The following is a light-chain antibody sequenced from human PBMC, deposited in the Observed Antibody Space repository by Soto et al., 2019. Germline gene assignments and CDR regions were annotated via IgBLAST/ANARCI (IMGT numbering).Light chain of an antibody. V-gene: IGKV3-20*01. Sequence: IVFTHSPASLSLSPGKRASLSCRASQSVSSYLAWYQQKPGQAPRLLIYDASNRATGIPARFSGSGSGTDFTLTISRLEPEDFALYYCQQYGSSPWTFGQGTKVDI. CDR2: DAS. J-gene: IGKJ1*01. CDR1: QSVSSY. CDR3: QQYGSSPWT.